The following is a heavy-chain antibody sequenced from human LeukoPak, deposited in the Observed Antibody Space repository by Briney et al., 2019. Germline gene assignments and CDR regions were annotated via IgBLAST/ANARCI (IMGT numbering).Heavy chain of an antibody. CDR2: IYYSGST. D-gene: IGHD6-19*01. Sequence: SETLSLTCTVSGGSISSYYWSWLRQPPGKGLEWIGYIYYSGSTNYNPSLKSRVTISVDTSKNQFSLKLSSVTAADTAVYYCARRGSGWGNAFDIWGQGTMVTVSS. J-gene: IGHJ3*02. CDR3: ARRGSGWGNAFDI. CDR1: GGSISSYY. V-gene: IGHV4-59*08.